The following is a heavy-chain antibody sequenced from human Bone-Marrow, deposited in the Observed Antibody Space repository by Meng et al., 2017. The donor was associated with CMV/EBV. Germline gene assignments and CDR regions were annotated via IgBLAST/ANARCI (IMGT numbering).Heavy chain of an antibody. J-gene: IGHJ6*01. V-gene: IGHV3-30*04. CDR2: ISYDGSNK. CDR1: GFTFSSYA. D-gene: IGHD3-3*01. CDR3: ARDHREGGSITIFGVVIISYYGMDV. Sequence: GGSLRLSCAASGFTFSSYAMHWVRQAPGKGLEWVAVISYDGSNKYYADSVKGRFTISRDNAKNSLYLQMNSLRAEDTAVYYCARDHREGGSITIFGVVIISYYGMDVWGQGTTVTGSS.